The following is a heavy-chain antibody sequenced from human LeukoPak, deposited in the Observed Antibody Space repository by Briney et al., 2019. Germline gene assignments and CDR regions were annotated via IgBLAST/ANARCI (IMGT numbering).Heavy chain of an antibody. CDR2: ISGSGGST. CDR3: AKNPGIAVAGLLDY. CDR1: GFTFSSYA. V-gene: IGHV3-23*01. D-gene: IGHD6-19*01. J-gene: IGHJ4*02. Sequence: GGSLKLSCAASGFTFSSYAMSWVRQAPGKGLEWVSAISGSGGSTYYADSVKGRFTISRDNSKNPLYLQMNSLRAEDTAVYYCAKNPGIAVAGLLDYGGQGPLVTVSS.